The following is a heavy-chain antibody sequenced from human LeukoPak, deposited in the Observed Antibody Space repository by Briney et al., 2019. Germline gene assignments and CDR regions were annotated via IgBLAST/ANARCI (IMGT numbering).Heavy chain of an antibody. V-gene: IGHV4-34*01. CDR3: ARVLEGSSGQHWYFDL. Sequence: PSETLSLTCTVSGGSISTYYWSWIRQPPGKGLEWIGEINHSGSTNYNPSLKSRVTISVDTSKNQFSLRLSSVTAADTAVYYCARVLEGSSGQHWYFDLWGRGTLVTVSS. D-gene: IGHD6-19*01. J-gene: IGHJ2*01. CDR2: INHSGST. CDR1: GGSISTYY.